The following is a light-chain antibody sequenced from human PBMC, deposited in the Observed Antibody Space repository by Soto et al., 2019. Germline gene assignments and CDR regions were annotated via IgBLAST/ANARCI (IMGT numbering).Light chain of an antibody. CDR3: QQYVSSLYT. V-gene: IGKV3-20*01. CDR1: QSVSSSY. CDR2: GAS. J-gene: IGKJ2*01. Sequence: EIVLTQSPGTLSLSPGERATLSCRASQSVSSSYLAWYQQKPGQAPRLLIYGASSRATGIPDRFSGSGSGPDFTLTISRLEPEDFAVYYCQQYVSSLYTFGQGTKLEIK.